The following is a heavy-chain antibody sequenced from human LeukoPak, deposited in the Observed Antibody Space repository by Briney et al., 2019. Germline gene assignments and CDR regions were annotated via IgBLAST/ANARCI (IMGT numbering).Heavy chain of an antibody. D-gene: IGHD3-16*02. CDR2: INPNSGGT. Sequence: ASVKVSCKASGYTFTGYYMHWVRQAPGRGLEWMGWINPNSGGTNYAQKFQGRVTMTRDTSISTAYMELSRLRSDDTAVYYCAREYYDYVWGSYRYFGDYYYYYMDVWGKGTTVTVSS. V-gene: IGHV1-2*02. J-gene: IGHJ6*03. CDR1: GYTFTGYY. CDR3: AREYYDYVWGSYRYFGDYYYYYMDV.